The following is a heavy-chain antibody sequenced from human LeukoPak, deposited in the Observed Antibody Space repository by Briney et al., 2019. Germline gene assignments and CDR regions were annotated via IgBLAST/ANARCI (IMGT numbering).Heavy chain of an antibody. CDR3: ARRRRLRGDYFDY. J-gene: IGHJ4*02. D-gene: IGHD4-17*01. V-gene: IGHV4-34*01. CDR2: INHSGST. Sequence: SETLSLTCAVYGGSFSGYYWSWIRQPPGKGLEWIGEINHSGSTNYNPSLKSRVTISVDTSKNQFSLKLSSVTAADTAVYYCARRRRLRGDYFDYWGQGTLVTVSS. CDR1: GGSFSGYY.